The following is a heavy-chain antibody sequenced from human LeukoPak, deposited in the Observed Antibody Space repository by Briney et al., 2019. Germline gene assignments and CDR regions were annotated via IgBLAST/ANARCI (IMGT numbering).Heavy chain of an antibody. CDR3: AKDRSGYSYGYRVFDY. D-gene: IGHD5-18*01. J-gene: IGHJ4*02. CDR2: ISGSGGST. V-gene: IGHV3-23*01. Sequence: PGGSLRLSCAASGFTFSSYAMSWVRQAPGKGLEWDSGISGSGGSTNYADSVKGRFTISRDNSKNTLYLQMNSLRAEDTAVYYCAKDRSGYSYGYRVFDYWGQGTLVTVSS. CDR1: GFTFSSYA.